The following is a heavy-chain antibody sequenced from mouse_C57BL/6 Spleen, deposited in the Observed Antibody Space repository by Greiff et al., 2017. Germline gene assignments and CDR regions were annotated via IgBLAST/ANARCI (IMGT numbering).Heavy chain of an antibody. Sequence: EVMLVESGAELVKPGASVKLSCTASGFNIQDYYMHWVKQRPEQGLEWIGRIDPEDGETKYAPKFQGKATITADTSSNTAYLQLSSLTSEDTAVYYCARNSLITTVVPYWYFDVWGTGTTVTVSS. D-gene: IGHD1-1*01. J-gene: IGHJ1*03. CDR3: ARNSLITTVVPYWYFDV. CDR1: GFNIQDYY. CDR2: IDPEDGET. V-gene: IGHV14-2*01.